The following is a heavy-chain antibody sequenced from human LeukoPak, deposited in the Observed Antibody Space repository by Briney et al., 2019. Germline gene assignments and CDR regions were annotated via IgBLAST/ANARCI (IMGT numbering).Heavy chain of an antibody. CDR2: INPDGSAT. D-gene: IGHD2-21*02. Sequence: GGSLRLSCAASGFTFRSDWMSWVRQSPEKGLEWAANINPDGSATYYVDSVKGRFTISRDNAKNSLYLQMNSLRDEDTAVYYCARDSCGGDCYSPDAFDIWGQGTMVTVSS. CDR3: ARDSCGGDCYSPDAFDI. J-gene: IGHJ3*02. V-gene: IGHV3-7*01. CDR1: GFTFRSDW.